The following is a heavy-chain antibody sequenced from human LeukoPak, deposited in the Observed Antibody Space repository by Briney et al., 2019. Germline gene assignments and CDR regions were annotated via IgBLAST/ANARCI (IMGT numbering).Heavy chain of an antibody. CDR2: IYHSGST. CDR3: ARDGSYYDILTGYST. V-gene: IGHV4-4*02. Sequence: KPSGTLSLTCAVSGGSISSSNWWSWVRQPPGQGLEWIGEIYHSGSTNYNPSLKSRVTISVDKSKNQFSLKLSSVTAADTAVYYCARDGSYYDILTGYSTWGQGTLVTVSS. CDR1: GGSISSSNW. D-gene: IGHD3-9*01. J-gene: IGHJ5*02.